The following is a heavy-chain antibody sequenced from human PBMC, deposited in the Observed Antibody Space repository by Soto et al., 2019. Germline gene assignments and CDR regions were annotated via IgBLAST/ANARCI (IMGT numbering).Heavy chain of an antibody. CDR1: GYTFTSFD. D-gene: IGHD5-12*01. CDR2: MNPNSGNT. V-gene: IGHV1-8*01. Sequence: QVQLVQSGAEVKKPGASVKVSCKASGYTFTSFDINWVRQATGQVLEWMGWMNPNSGNTGYAQKFQGRVTMTRNTSISTAYMELSSLRSEDTAVYYCAYGVATIYLSAFDIWGQGTMVTVSS. J-gene: IGHJ3*02. CDR3: AYGVATIYLSAFDI.